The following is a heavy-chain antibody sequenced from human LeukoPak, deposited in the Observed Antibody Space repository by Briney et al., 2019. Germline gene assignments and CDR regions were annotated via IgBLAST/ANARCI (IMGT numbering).Heavy chain of an antibody. Sequence: PSETLSLTCTVSGGSISSSSYYWGWIRQPPGKGLEWIGSIYYSGSTYYNPSLKSRVTISVDTSKNQFSLKLSSVTAADTAVYYCARGFYSSGSFAFGIWGQGTMVTVSS. CDR2: IYYSGST. V-gene: IGHV4-39*07. J-gene: IGHJ3*02. CDR1: GGSISSSSYY. D-gene: IGHD6-19*01. CDR3: ARGFYSSGSFAFGI.